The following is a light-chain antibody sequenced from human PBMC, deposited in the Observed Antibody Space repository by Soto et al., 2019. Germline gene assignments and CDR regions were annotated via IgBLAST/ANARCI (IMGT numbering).Light chain of an antibody. Sequence: QSALTQPASVSGSPGQPITISCTGTSSDVGSYNLVSWYQQHPGKAPKLMIYEGSKRPSGVSNRFSGSKSGNTASLTISGLQAEDEADYYCCSYAGSSTSLFGGGTKVTVL. V-gene: IGLV2-23*01. J-gene: IGLJ2*01. CDR1: SSDVGSYNL. CDR2: EGS. CDR3: CSYAGSSTSL.